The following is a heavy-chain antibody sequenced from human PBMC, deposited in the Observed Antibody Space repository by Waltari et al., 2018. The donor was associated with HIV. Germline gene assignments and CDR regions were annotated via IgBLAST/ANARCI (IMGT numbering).Heavy chain of an antibody. CDR3: ARATIFGVVIHWYFDL. Sequence: QVQLQQWGAGLLKPSETLSLTCAVYGGSLSGYYWSWLRPPPGKGLEWIGEINHSGSTNYNPSLKSRVTISVDTSKNQFSLKLSSVTAADTAVYYCARATIFGVVIHWYFDLWGRGTLVTVSS. J-gene: IGHJ2*01. CDR2: INHSGST. CDR1: GGSLSGYY. V-gene: IGHV4-34*01. D-gene: IGHD3-3*01.